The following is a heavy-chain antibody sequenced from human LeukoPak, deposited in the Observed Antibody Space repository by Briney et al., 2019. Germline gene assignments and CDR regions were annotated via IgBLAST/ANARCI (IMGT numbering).Heavy chain of an antibody. CDR2: ISYDGSNK. CDR3: VREFVSGWFDY. J-gene: IGHJ4*02. D-gene: IGHD6-19*01. CDR1: GFTFSSYA. V-gene: IGHV3-30-3*01. Sequence: PGRSLRLSCAASGFTFSSYAMHWVRQAPGKGLEWVAVISYDGSNKYYADSVKGRFTISRDNSKNTLYLQMNRLRAEDTAVYYCVREFVSGWFDYWGQGTLVCVSS.